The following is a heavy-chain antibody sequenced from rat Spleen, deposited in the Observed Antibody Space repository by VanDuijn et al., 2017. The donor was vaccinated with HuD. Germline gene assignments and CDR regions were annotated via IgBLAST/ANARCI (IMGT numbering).Heavy chain of an antibody. CDR3: ARDMSRTIAARSYWYFDF. V-gene: IGHV5-19*01. Sequence: VQLKESGPGLVQPSQTLSLTCTVAGFSLINYNMHWVRQAPTKGLDWVASISTGGGSTYYRDSVKGRFTISRDNAKSTLYLQMDSLRSEDTATYYCARDMSRTIAARSYWYFDFWGPGTMVTVSS. CDR1: GFSLINYN. J-gene: IGHJ1*01. CDR2: ISTGGGST. D-gene: IGHD1-2*01.